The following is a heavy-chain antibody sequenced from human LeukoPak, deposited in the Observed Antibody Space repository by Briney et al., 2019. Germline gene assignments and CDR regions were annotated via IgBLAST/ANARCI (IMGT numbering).Heavy chain of an antibody. J-gene: IGHJ4*02. CDR2: INHSGST. CDR1: GGSFSGYY. CDR3: ARSGHQLLYPNFDY. V-gene: IGHV4-34*01. Sequence: SETLSLTCAVYGGSFSGYYWSWTRQPPGKGLEWIGEINHSGSTNYNPSLKSRVTISVDTSKNQFSLKLSSVTAADTAVYYCARSGHQLLYPNFDYWGQGTLVTVSS. D-gene: IGHD2-2*02.